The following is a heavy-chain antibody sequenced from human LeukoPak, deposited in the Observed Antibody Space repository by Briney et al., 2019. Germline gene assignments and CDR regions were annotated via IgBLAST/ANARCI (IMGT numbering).Heavy chain of an antibody. CDR1: GFTFSSYA. J-gene: IGHJ4*02. V-gene: IGHV3-23*01. Sequence: GGSLRLSCAASGFTFSSYAMSWVRQAPGKGLEWVSAIRGSGSSTYYADSVKGRFTISRDNSKNTLYLQINSLRAEDTAVYYCAKTPYYYDSSGYYEPYFDYWGQGTLVTVSS. CDR2: IRGSGSST. D-gene: IGHD3-22*01. CDR3: AKTPYYYDSSGYYEPYFDY.